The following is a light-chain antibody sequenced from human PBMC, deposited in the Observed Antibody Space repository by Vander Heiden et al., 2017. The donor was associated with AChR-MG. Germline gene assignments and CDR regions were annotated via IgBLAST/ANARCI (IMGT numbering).Light chain of an antibody. Sequence: DIVMTQSPDSLAVSLGERATINCKSSQSVLYSSNNKNYLAWYQLKPGQPPKLLIYWASTRESGVPDRFSGSGSGTDFTLTISSLQAEDVAVYYCQQYISTLTFGGGTRVEI. J-gene: IGKJ4*01. CDR1: QSVLYSSNNKNY. CDR2: WAS. V-gene: IGKV4-1*01. CDR3: QQYISTLT.